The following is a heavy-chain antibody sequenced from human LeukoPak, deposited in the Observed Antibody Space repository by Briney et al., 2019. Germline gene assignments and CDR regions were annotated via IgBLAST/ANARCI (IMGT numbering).Heavy chain of an antibody. D-gene: IGHD3-22*01. Sequence: SDTLSLTCTVSRGSIFSHYSSWIRQSPEKGLEWFGYIHYSEKTDYNPSLKSRATISIDTSRNLFSLKLNSVTAADTAVYYCARDSGFYDSTGFYYAWYFDLWGRGTPVTVSS. CDR3: ARDSGFYDSTGFYYAWYFDL. CDR1: RGSIFSHY. V-gene: IGHV4-59*11. CDR2: IHYSEKT. J-gene: IGHJ2*01.